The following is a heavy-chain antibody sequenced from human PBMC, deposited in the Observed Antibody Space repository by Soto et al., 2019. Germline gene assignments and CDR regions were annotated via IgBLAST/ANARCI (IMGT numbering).Heavy chain of an antibody. CDR3: ARVTVGAPRIDY. V-gene: IGHV4-59*01. Sequence: SETLSLTCTVSGGSISSYYWSWIRQPPGKGLEWIGYIYYSGSTNHNPSLKSRVTISVDTSKNQFSLKLSSVTAADTAVYYCARVTVGAPRIDYWGQGTLVTVSS. CDR1: GGSISSYY. D-gene: IGHD1-26*01. CDR2: IYYSGST. J-gene: IGHJ4*02.